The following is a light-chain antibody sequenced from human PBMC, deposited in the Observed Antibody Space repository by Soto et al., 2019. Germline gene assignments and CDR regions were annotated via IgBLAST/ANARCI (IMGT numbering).Light chain of an antibody. CDR1: QSMSSW. V-gene: IGKV1-5*03. CDR2: KAS. J-gene: IGKJ1*01. Sequence: DIQMTQSPSTLSASVGDRVTITCRASQSMSSWLAWYQQKPGKAPNLLIYKASSLEGGVPSRFSGSGSGTEFTLTISSLQPDDFATYYCQQYNSYWTFGQGTQVEIK. CDR3: QQYNSYWT.